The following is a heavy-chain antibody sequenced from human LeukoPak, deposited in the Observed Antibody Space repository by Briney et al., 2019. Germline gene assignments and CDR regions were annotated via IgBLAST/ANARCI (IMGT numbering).Heavy chain of an antibody. V-gene: IGHV3-21*01. CDR2: NRSVNTNI. CDR3: GRSGYYFDYAFDI. Sequence: PGGSLRLSCAAPGFTFSRYILNWVRPDLGEGLEWVSYNRSVNTNICCAGSVKGRFTITRDNAKNSLYQQKNSLRAEDSAVYCCGRSGYYFDYAFDIWGQGTKVSVS. J-gene: IGHJ3*02. D-gene: IGHD3-22*01. CDR1: GFTFSRYI.